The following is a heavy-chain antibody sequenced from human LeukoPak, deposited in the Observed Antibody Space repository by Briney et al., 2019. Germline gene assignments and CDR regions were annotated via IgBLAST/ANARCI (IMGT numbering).Heavy chain of an antibody. CDR2: IIPFLGEV. J-gene: IGHJ5*02. CDR1: GATLNIGHA. Sequence: SVKVSCKAFGATLNIGHAFIWARQAPGRGLQWMGRIIPFLGEVNYAQNFQGRVSFTADKSTATMYMEMKSLRLDDTAIYYCSPCGHAYDWFGPWGQGTLVTVSS. D-gene: IGHD5-12*01. CDR3: SPCGHAYDWFGP. V-gene: IGHV1-69*04.